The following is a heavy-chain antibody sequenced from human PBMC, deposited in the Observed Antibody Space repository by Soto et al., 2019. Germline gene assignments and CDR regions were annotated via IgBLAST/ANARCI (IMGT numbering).Heavy chain of an antibody. J-gene: IGHJ5*02. CDR3: SRRAPEGFDP. CDR2: VSYSGGT. CDR1: GGSISSSIYC. Sequence: SATLSLTCTVSGGSISSSIYCWGGIRQPPGKGLEWIASVSYSGGTYYNPSLKSRVTISVDTSKKQFSLNLTSVTAADTAFYYCSRRAPEGFDPWGQGTQVTVSS. V-gene: IGHV4-39*01.